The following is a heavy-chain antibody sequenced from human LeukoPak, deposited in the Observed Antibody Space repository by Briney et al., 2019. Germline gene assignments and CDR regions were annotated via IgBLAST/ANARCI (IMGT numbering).Heavy chain of an antibody. CDR2: IYYSGST. Sequence: SETLSLTCTVSGGSISSYYWSWIRQPPVKGLEWIGYIYYSGSTNYNPSLKSRVTISVDTSKNQFSLKLSSVTAADTAVYYCARWALTGDFDYWGQGTLVTVSS. CDR1: GGSISSYY. D-gene: IGHD7-27*01. J-gene: IGHJ4*02. CDR3: ARWALTGDFDY. V-gene: IGHV4-59*01.